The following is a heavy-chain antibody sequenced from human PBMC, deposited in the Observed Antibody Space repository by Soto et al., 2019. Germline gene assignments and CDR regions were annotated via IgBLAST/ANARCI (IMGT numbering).Heavy chain of an antibody. Sequence: ASVKVSCKASGYTFTSYGISWVRQAPGQGLEWMGWISAYNGNTNYAQKLQGRVTMTTDTSTSTAYMELRSLRSDDTAVYYCARVNPITIFGVVRPYYMDVWGKGTTVTVSS. J-gene: IGHJ6*03. CDR2: ISAYNGNT. D-gene: IGHD3-3*01. V-gene: IGHV1-18*01. CDR3: ARVNPITIFGVVRPYYMDV. CDR1: GYTFTSYG.